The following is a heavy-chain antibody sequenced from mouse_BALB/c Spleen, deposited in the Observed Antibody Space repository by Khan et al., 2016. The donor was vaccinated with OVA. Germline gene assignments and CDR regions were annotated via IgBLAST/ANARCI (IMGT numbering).Heavy chain of an antibody. Sequence: QVRLQQSGPGLVAPSQSLSITCTVSGFSLTGYGVNWVRQPPGKGLEWLGMIWGDGNTDYNSALKSRLSISKDNSKSQVFLKMNSLQTDDTYGCYCARAWYGNYREAMDYWGQGTSVTVSS. J-gene: IGHJ4*01. CDR2: IWGDGNT. CDR3: ARAWYGNYREAMDY. D-gene: IGHD2-10*02. CDR1: GFSLTGYG. V-gene: IGHV2-6-7*01.